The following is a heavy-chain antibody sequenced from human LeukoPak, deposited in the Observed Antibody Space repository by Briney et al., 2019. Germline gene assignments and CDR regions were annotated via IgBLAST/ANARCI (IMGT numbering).Heavy chain of an antibody. V-gene: IGHV3-53*01. CDR1: GFTVSSNY. CDR3: ARLILWQTSNAFDL. Sequence: SGGSLRLSCAASGFTVSSNYMSWVRQAPGQGLEWVSVIYSGGSTYYADSVKGRFTISRDNAKNSVFLQMSSLRAEDTAVYYCARLILWQTSNAFDLWGRGTMVTVSA. J-gene: IGHJ3*01. CDR2: IYSGGST. D-gene: IGHD3-16*01.